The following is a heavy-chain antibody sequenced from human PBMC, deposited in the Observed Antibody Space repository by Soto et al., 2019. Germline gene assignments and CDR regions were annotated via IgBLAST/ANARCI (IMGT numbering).Heavy chain of an antibody. CDR2: IYHSGST. J-gene: IGHJ6*03. CDR3: ARDLWSGYRSSDYYYYYMDV. V-gene: IGHV4-4*02. Sequence: SETLSLTCAVSSGSISSSNWWSWVRHPPGKGLEWIGEIYHSGSTNYNPSLKSRVTISVDKSKNQFSLKLSSVTAADTAVYYCARDLWSGYRSSDYYYYYMDVWGKGTTVTVSS. CDR1: SGSISSSNW. D-gene: IGHD3-3*01.